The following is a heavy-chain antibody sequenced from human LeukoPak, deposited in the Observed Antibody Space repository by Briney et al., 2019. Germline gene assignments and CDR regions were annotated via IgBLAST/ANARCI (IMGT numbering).Heavy chain of an antibody. Sequence: PSETLSLTCTVSGGSISSSSDYWGWIRQPPGKGLEWIGSIYYSGSTYYNPSLKSRVTISVDTSKNQFSLKLSSVTAADTAVYYCARDTYYYGSEAVFDYWGQGTLVTVSS. CDR1: GGSISSSSDY. CDR3: ARDTYYYGSEAVFDY. D-gene: IGHD3-10*01. V-gene: IGHV4-39*07. J-gene: IGHJ4*02. CDR2: IYYSGST.